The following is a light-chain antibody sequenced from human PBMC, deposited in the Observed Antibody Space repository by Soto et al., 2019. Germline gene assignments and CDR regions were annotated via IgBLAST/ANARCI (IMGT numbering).Light chain of an antibody. CDR1: QNIHNN. CDR3: QQYHNWPSRT. Sequence: EIMMTQSPVTLSVSPGERATLSCRASQNIHNNLAWYQQRPGQPPRLLVYAASTRATGTPVRFSGGGSGTEFTLTIISLQPEDFAVYYCQQYHNWPSRTFGPGTNLEIK. V-gene: IGKV3-15*01. CDR2: AAS. J-gene: IGKJ2*01.